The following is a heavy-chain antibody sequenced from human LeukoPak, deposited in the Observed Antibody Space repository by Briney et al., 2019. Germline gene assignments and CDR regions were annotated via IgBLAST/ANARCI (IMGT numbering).Heavy chain of an antibody. CDR1: GYTFTSYD. CDR2: MNPNRGNT. V-gene: IGHV1-8*01. CDR3: ARDLTFITTGD. D-gene: IGHD3-22*01. Sequence: GASVKVSCKASGYTFTSYDINWVRQATGQGLEWMGWMNPNRGNTGYAQKFQGRVTMTRNTSISTAYMELSSLRSENTAVYYCARDLTFITTGDWGQGTLVTVSS. J-gene: IGHJ4*02.